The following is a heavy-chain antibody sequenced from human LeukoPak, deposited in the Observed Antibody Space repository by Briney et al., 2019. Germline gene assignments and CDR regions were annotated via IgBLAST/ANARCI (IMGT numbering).Heavy chain of an antibody. Sequence: SETLSLTCTVSGGSISSYYWSWIRQPPGNGLEWIGYIYYSGSTNYNPSLKSRVTISVDTSKNQFSLKLSSVTAADTAVYYCARGILGYCSGGSCPDAFDIWGQGTMVTVSS. CDR3: ARGILGYCSGGSCPDAFDI. D-gene: IGHD2-15*01. CDR2: IYYSGST. CDR1: GGSISSYY. V-gene: IGHV4-59*08. J-gene: IGHJ3*02.